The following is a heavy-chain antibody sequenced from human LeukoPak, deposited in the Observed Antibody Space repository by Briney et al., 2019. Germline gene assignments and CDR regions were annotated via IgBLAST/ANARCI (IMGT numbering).Heavy chain of an antibody. Sequence: GGSLRLSCVGSGFTFSSYSMTWVRQAPGKGLEWVSYISSGSTTIVYADSVKGRFTISRDNAENSLYLQMNSLRAEDTAVYYCARDYSGNYLTDFWGQGILVTVSS. CDR3: ARDYSGNYLTDF. D-gene: IGHD1-26*01. CDR1: GFTFSSYS. V-gene: IGHV3-48*01. J-gene: IGHJ4*02. CDR2: ISSGSTTI.